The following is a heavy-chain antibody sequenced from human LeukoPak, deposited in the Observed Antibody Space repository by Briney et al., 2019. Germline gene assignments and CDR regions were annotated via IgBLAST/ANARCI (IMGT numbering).Heavy chain of an antibody. Sequence: GESLQISCKGSGYSFTSYWIGWVRQMPGKGLEWMGIIYPGDSDTRYSPSFQGQVTISADKSISTAYLQWSSLKASDTAMYYCARLRNLEPPSNWFDPWGQGTLVTVSS. J-gene: IGHJ5*02. CDR2: IYPGDSDT. CDR1: GYSFTSYW. D-gene: IGHD1-1*01. CDR3: ARLRNLEPPSNWFDP. V-gene: IGHV5-51*01.